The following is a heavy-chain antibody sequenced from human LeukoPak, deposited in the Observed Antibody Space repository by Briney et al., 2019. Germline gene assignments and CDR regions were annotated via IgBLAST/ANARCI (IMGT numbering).Heavy chain of an antibody. CDR3: TRLYFYGSGDFSRFDP. J-gene: IGHJ5*02. CDR1: GFTFGDYS. V-gene: IGHV3-49*04. CDR2: IRSKAYGGTT. D-gene: IGHD3-10*01. Sequence: GRSLRLSCTASGFTFGDYSMSWVRQAPGKGLEWVGFIRSKAYGGTTAYAASVKGRFPISRDDSKSIAYLQMNSLKTEDTAVYYCTRLYFYGSGDFSRFDPWGQGTLVIVSS.